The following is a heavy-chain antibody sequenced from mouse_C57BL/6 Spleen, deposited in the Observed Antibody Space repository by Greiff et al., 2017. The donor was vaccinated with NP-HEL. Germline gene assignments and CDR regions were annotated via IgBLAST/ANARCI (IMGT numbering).Heavy chain of an antibody. CDR2: IYPSDSET. CDR1: GYTFTSYW. CDR3: ARLGPWIDGC. D-gene: IGHD4-1*01. Sequence: VQLQQPGAELVRPGSSVKLSCKASGYTFTSYWMDWVKQRPGQGLEWIGNIYPSDSETHYNQKFKDKATLTVDKSSSTAYMQLSSLTSEDSAVYVCARLGPWIDGCWGQGATLTVSS. J-gene: IGHJ2*01. V-gene: IGHV1-61*01.